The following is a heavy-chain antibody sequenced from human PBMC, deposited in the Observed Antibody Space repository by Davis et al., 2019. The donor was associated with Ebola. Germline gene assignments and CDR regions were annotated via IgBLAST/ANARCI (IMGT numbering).Heavy chain of an antibody. Sequence: GSLRLSCTVSGGSISSCYWSWIRQPPGKGLEWIGYIYYSGSTNYNPSLKSRVTISVDTSKNQFSLKVSSVTAADTAVYYCARGHSYGSMVYGMDVWGQGTTVTVSS. CDR3: ARGHSYGSMVYGMDV. D-gene: IGHD5-18*01. V-gene: IGHV4-59*08. CDR2: IYYSGST. CDR1: GGSISSCY. J-gene: IGHJ6*02.